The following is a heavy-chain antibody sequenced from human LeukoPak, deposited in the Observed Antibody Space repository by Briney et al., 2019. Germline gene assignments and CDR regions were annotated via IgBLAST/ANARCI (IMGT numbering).Heavy chain of an antibody. Sequence: ASVKASCKVSGYTLTELSMHWVRQAPGKGLEWMGGFDPEDGETIYAQKFQGRVTMTEDTSTDTAYMELSSLRSEDTAVYYCATVTLNYDFWSGYLAYWGQGTLVTVSS. V-gene: IGHV1-24*01. CDR3: ATVTLNYDFWSGYLAY. D-gene: IGHD3-3*01. CDR1: GYTLTELS. J-gene: IGHJ4*02. CDR2: FDPEDGET.